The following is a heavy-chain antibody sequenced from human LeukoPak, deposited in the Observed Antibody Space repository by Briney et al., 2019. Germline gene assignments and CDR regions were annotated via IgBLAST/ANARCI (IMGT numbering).Heavy chain of an antibody. V-gene: IGHV5-51*01. CDR3: ARTGDYSDN. CDR1: GYTFSSYW. J-gene: IGHJ4*02. Sequence: GESLKISCWGSGYTFSSYWIGWVREMPGKGLEWMGIIYPGDSDIRYSPSFQGQVTISADKSINTAYLQWSSLKASDTAMYYCARTGDYSDNWGPGTLVTVSS. CDR2: IYPGDSDI.